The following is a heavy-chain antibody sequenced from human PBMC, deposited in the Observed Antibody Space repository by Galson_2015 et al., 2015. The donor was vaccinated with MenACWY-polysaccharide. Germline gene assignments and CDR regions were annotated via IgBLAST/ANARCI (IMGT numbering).Heavy chain of an antibody. V-gene: IGHV4-39*02. D-gene: IGHD6-19*01. CDR1: GGSIRTETYF. CDR2: TSYTGST. Sequence: SETLSLTCTVSGGSIRTETYFWGWIRQPPGKGLEWIGTTSYTGSTYYNPSLKGRVAFSTDTSNNHFSLTVTSVTAADTAVYYCARRRKRVAGEFDYWAREPWSPSPQ. CDR3: ARRRKRVAGEFDY. J-gene: IGHJ4*02.